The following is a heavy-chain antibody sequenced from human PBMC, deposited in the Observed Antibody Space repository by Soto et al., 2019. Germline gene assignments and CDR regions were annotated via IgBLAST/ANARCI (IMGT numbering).Heavy chain of an antibody. V-gene: IGHV3-73*02. Sequence: EVQLVESGGGLVQPGGSLKLSCAVSGLSFIASAIHWVRRASGKGLEWVGRIRSKANSYATAYAASVKGRFTISRDDSKNTAYLQMNSLKTEDTAVYYCTRPGYSSGWYDLCGQGTLVTVSS. CDR1: GLSFIASA. J-gene: IGHJ5*02. CDR3: TRPGYSSGWYDL. CDR2: IRSKANSYAT. D-gene: IGHD6-19*01.